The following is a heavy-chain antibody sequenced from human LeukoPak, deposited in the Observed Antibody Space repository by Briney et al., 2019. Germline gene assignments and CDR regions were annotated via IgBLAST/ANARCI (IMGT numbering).Heavy chain of an antibody. CDR2: INSDGSSI. V-gene: IGHV3-74*03. D-gene: IGHD5-12*01. J-gene: IGHJ4*02. Sequence: GGSLRLSCAASGFTFSSYWMHWVRQAPGKGLVWVSRINSDGSSITYADSVKGRFSISRDNAKNTLYLQMNSLRVEDTAVYYCAREGRVSGYDFDCWGRGTLVTVSS. CDR3: AREGRVSGYDFDC. CDR1: GFTFSSYW.